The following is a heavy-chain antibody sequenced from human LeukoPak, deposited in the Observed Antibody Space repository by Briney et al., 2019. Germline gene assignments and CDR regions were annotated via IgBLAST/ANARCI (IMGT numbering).Heavy chain of an antibody. CDR2: IYHSGST. J-gene: IGHJ4*02. Sequence: SETLSLTCTVSGYSISSGNYWGWIRQSPGKGLEWIGTIYHSGSTYYNPSLKSRVTISADTSKNQISLRLSSVTAADTAVYYCAKDGINYYDISGYDIWGQGTLVTVSS. CDR3: AKDGINYYDISGYDI. V-gene: IGHV4-38-2*02. CDR1: GYSISSGNY. D-gene: IGHD3-22*01.